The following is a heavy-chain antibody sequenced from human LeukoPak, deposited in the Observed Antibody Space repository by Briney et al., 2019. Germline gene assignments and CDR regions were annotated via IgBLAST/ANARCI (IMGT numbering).Heavy chain of an antibody. CDR3: AGGRRGYSYGSLDY. CDR2: ISAYNGNT. CDR1: GYTFTSYG. V-gene: IGHV1-18*01. J-gene: IGHJ4*02. Sequence: ASVKVSCKASGYTFTSYGISWVRQAPGQGLEWMGWISAYNGNTNYAQKLQGRVTMTTDTSTSTAYMELRSLRSDDTAVHYCAGGRRGYSYGSLDYWGQGTLVTVSS. D-gene: IGHD5-18*01.